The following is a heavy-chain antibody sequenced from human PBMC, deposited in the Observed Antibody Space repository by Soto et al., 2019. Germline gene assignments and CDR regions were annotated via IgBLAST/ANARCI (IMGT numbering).Heavy chain of an antibody. D-gene: IGHD3-10*01. Sequence: GGSLILSCAGSGFTFSNAWMNWVRQAPGKGLEWVGRVKSKTHGGTTDYAAPVKGRFTISRDDSENTVFLQMNSLKTEDTAVYYCATGGYYPDYWGQGTLVTVSS. CDR1: GFTFSNAW. CDR2: VKSKTHGGTT. V-gene: IGHV3-15*01. CDR3: ATGGYYPDY. J-gene: IGHJ4*02.